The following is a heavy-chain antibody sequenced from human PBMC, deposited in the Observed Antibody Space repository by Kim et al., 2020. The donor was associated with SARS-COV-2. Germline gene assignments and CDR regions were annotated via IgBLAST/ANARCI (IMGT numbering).Heavy chain of an antibody. CDR1: GFTFSSFG. V-gene: IGHV3-23*01. CDR3: ARRGREYYMDV. Sequence: GGSLRLSCAPSGFTFSSFGMSWVRQAPGKGLEWVSAITNSGDNTYHADSVKGRFTTPRDNSKNTLYLQMNSLRAEDTATYYCARRGREYYMDVWGKGTTVTVSS. CDR2: ITNSGDNT. J-gene: IGHJ6*03. D-gene: IGHD3-16*01.